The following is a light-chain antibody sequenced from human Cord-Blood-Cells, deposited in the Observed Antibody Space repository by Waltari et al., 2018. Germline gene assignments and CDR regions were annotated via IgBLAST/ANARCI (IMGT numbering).Light chain of an antibody. Sequence: QSALTQPASVSGSPGQSITISCTGTSSDVGGYNYVSWYQQHPGKAPKLMIYDVSNRPAWVSNRFSGCKSGNTAALTISGLQAEDEADYYCSTYTSSSTPVVFGGGTKLTVL. CDR3: STYTSSSTPVV. V-gene: IGLV2-14*01. CDR1: SSDVGGYNY. CDR2: DVS. J-gene: IGLJ2*01.